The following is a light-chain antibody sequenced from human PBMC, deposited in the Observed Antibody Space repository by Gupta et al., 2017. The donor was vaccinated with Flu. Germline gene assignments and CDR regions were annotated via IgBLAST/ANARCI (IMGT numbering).Light chain of an antibody. V-gene: IGLV1-51*02. CDR2: EDD. Sequence: QSVFTQPPSVSAAPGQRVTLSCSGSSSNIGGHYVSWYQQVPGTAPKLLIYEDDKRPSGIPDRFSASKSGTTATLDITGLQTGDETDYFCGTWDRSLSAGGFGGGTKLTVL. J-gene: IGLJ3*02. CDR3: GTWDRSLSAGG. CDR1: SSNIGGHY.